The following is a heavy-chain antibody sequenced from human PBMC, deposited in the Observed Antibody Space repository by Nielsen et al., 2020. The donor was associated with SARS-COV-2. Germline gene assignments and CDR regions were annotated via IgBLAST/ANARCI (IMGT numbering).Heavy chain of an antibody. D-gene: IGHD6-13*01. V-gene: IGHV4-31*03. Sequence: SETLSLTCTVSGGSISSGGYYWSWIRQHPGKGLEWIGYIYYSGSTYYNPSLKSRVTISVDTSKNQFSLKLSSVTAADTAVYYCARSPGIAAADNWFDPWGQGTLVTVSS. CDR3: ARSPGIAAADNWFDP. J-gene: IGHJ5*02. CDR1: GGSISSGGYY. CDR2: IYYSGST.